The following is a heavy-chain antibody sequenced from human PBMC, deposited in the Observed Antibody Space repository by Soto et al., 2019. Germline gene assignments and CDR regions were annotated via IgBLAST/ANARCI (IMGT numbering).Heavy chain of an antibody. J-gene: IGHJ6*02. CDR3: AREKRRIAARPFYYYGMDV. Sequence: SETLSLTCAVYGGSFSGYYWSWIRQPPGKGLEWIGEINHSGSTNYNPSLKSRVTISVDTSKNQFSLKLSSVTAADTAVYYCAREKRRIAARPFYYYGMDVWGQGTTVTVSS. CDR1: GGSFSGYY. CDR2: INHSGST. V-gene: IGHV4-34*01. D-gene: IGHD6-6*01.